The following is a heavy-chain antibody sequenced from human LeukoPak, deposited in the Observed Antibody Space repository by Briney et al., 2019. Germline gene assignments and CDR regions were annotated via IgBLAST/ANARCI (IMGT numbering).Heavy chain of an antibody. D-gene: IGHD3-22*01. CDR2: ISGYNGNT. CDR1: GYTFTTYG. J-gene: IGHJ3*02. CDR3: ARGRNYYDSSRYYYEGDAFDI. Sequence: ASVKVSCKASGYTFTTYGINWVRQAPGQGLEWMGWISGYNGNTNYAQKFQGRVTMTRDTSTSTVYMELSSLRSEDTAVYYCARGRNYYDSSRYYYEGDAFDIWGQGTMVTVSS. V-gene: IGHV1-18*01.